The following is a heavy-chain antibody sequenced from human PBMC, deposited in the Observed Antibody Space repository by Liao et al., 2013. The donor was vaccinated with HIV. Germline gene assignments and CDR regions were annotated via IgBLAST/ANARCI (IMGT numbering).Heavy chain of an antibody. D-gene: IGHD7-27*01. CDR3: ARGRELGILDY. Sequence: QVQLQEAGPGLVKPSETLSLTCSVSGGSLSSYYWNWIRQPAGKGLEWIGRIYTSGSTNYNPSLKSRVTISVDTSKNQFSLKLSSVTAADTAVYYCARGRELGILDYWGQGTLVTVSS. CDR1: GGSLSSYY. CDR2: IYTSGST. V-gene: IGHV4-4*07. J-gene: IGHJ4*02.